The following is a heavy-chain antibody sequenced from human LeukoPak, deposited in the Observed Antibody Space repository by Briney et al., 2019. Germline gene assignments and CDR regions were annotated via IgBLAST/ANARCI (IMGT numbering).Heavy chain of an antibody. Sequence: GGSLRLSCAASGFTFSSYAMHWVRQAPGKGLEWVAVISYDGSNKYYADSVKGRFTISRDNSKNTLYLQMNSLRAEDTAVYYCAKLGMVRAPDYWGQGTLVTVSS. CDR2: ISYDGSNK. J-gene: IGHJ4*02. V-gene: IGHV3-30-3*02. CDR1: GFTFSSYA. D-gene: IGHD3-10*01. CDR3: AKLGMVRAPDY.